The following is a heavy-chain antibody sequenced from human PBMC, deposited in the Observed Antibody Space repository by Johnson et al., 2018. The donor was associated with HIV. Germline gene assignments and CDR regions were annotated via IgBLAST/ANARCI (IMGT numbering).Heavy chain of an antibody. Sequence: QVQLVESGGGLVQPGRSLRLSCAASGFPFSSYAMHWVRQAPGKGLEWVAVISYDGSNRYYTESVRGRFTISRDNSENTLYLQMNSLRAEDTAVYYCARAPSPGPCGAFDIWGQGTMVTVSS. J-gene: IGHJ3*02. V-gene: IGHV3-30*04. CDR2: ISYDGSNR. CDR3: ARAPSPGPCGAFDI. CDR1: GFPFSSYA.